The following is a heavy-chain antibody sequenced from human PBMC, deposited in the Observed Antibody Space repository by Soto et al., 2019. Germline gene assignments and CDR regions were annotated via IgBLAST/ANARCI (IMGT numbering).Heavy chain of an antibody. V-gene: IGHV1-3*01. Sequence: ASVKVSCKASGYTFTSYAMHWVRQAPGQRLEWMGWINAGNGNTKYSQKFQGRVTITRDTSASTAYMELSSLRSEDTAIYYCAKFGFKRWLPGGYYYYGMDVWGQGTTVTVSS. CDR2: INAGNGNT. CDR3: AKFGFKRWLPGGYYYYGMDV. CDR1: GYTFTSYA. J-gene: IGHJ6*02. D-gene: IGHD5-12*01.